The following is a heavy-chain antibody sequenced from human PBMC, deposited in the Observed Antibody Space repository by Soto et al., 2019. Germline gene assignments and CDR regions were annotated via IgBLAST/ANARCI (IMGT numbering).Heavy chain of an antibody. CDR1: GGTFSSYA. D-gene: IGHD3-3*01. V-gene: IGHV1-69*06. CDR2: IIPIFGTA. CDR3: ARVKDYDFWSGYSVDP. J-gene: IGHJ5*02. Sequence: SVKVSCKASGGTFSSYAISCVRQAPGQGLEWMGGIIPIFGTANYAQKFQGRVTITADKSTSTAYMELSSLRSEDTAVYYCARVKDYDFWSGYSVDPWGQGTLVTVSS.